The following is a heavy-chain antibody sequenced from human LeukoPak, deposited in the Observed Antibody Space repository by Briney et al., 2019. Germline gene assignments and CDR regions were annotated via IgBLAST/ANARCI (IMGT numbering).Heavy chain of an antibody. V-gene: IGHV3-30-3*01. J-gene: IGHJ4*02. CDR3: ARILNFDY. CDR2: ISYDGSNK. D-gene: IGHD2-15*01. CDR1: GFTFSSYA. Sequence: GGSLRLSCAASGFTFSSYAMHWVRQAPGKGLEWVAVISYDGSNKYYADSVKGRFTISRDNSKSTLYLQMNSLRAEDTAVYYCARILNFDYWGQGTLVTVSS.